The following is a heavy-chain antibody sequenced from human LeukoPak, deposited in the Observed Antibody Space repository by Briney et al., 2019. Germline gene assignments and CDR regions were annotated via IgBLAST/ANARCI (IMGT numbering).Heavy chain of an antibody. V-gene: IGHV3-7*01. J-gene: IGHJ4*02. Sequence: GGSLRLSCAASGFPFNSFFLNWVRLTPGRELEWVACISQDGSETFYMDSVRGRFIISRDNTKNSLHLQMDSLRAEDTAVYFCVRDLGHSRHYFEYWGQGALVTVSS. CDR2: ISQDGSET. CDR1: GFPFNSFF. D-gene: IGHD7-27*01. CDR3: VRDLGHSRHYFEY.